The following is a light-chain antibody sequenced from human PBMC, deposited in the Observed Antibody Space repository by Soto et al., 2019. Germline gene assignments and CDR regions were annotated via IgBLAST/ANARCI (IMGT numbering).Light chain of an antibody. CDR2: GGS. CDR3: QQYSSSRT. J-gene: IGKJ1*01. CDR1: QSVSSNH. V-gene: IGKV3-20*01. Sequence: IVMTQSPATLSVSPGERATLSCRASQSVSSNHLAWYQQKPGQAPRLLIYGGSSRATGIPVRFSGSGSETDFTLTITRLEPEDFAVYYCQQYSSSRTFGQGTKVDI.